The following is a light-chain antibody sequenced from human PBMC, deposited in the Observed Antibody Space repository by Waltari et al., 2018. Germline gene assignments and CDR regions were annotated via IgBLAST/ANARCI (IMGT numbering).Light chain of an antibody. CDR2: GAS. CDR1: QSVGGT. V-gene: IGKV3-20*01. CDR3: QHYVRLPAT. Sequence: EIVLTQSPGTLSLSPGERATLSCWASQSVGGTLAWYQQKPGQAPRLLIYGASSRATGSPDSFSGSGSGTEFSLTISRLEPEDFAVYYCQHYVRLPATFGQGTKVEIK. J-gene: IGKJ1*01.